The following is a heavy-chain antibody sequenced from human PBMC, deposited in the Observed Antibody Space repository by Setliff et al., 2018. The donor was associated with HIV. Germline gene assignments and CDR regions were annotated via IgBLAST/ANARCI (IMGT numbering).Heavy chain of an antibody. V-gene: IGHV4-61*08. J-gene: IGHJ4*02. CDR3: ALDPGYRRDY. Sequence: SETLSLTCAVFGGSFTDIGGSFTDYYWIWIRQPPGKGLEWIGHIYTSGSTNYNPSLKSRVTMSVDTSKNQFSLNLSSVTAADTAVYYCALDPGYRRDYWGQGTLVTVSS. CDR2: IYTSGST. D-gene: IGHD5-12*01. CDR1: GGSFTDIGGSFTDYY.